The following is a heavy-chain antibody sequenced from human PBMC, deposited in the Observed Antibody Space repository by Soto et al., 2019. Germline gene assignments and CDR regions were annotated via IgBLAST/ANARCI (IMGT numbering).Heavy chain of an antibody. V-gene: IGHV3-33*01. CDR1: GFTFSSYG. J-gene: IGHJ6*02. Sequence: GGSLRLSCAASGFTFSSYGMHWVRQAPGKGLEWVAVIWYDGSNKYYADSVKGRFTISRDNSKNTLYLQMNSLRAEDTAVYYCASMVADYYYYGMDVWGQGTTVTVSS. CDR3: ASMVADYYYYGMDV. CDR2: IWYDGSNK. D-gene: IGHD6-19*01.